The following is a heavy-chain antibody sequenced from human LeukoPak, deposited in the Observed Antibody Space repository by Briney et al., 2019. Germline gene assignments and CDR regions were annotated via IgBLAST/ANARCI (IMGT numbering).Heavy chain of an antibody. CDR3: AKDSLPYCGGDCYGDY. CDR1: GGSISSSSYY. CDR2: IYYSGST. D-gene: IGHD2-21*01. J-gene: IGHJ4*02. V-gene: IGHV4-39*02. Sequence: SETLSLTCTVSGGSISSSSYYWGWIRQPPGKGLEWIGSIYYSGSTYYNPSLKSRVTISVDTSKNQFSLKLSSVTAADTAVYYCAKDSLPYCGGDCYGDYWGQGTLVTVSS.